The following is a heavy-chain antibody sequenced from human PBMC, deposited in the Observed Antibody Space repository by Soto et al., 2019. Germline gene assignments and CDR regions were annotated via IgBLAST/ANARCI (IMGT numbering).Heavy chain of an antibody. D-gene: IGHD3-22*01. CDR1: GGSISSGDYY. CDR2: IYYSGST. CDR3: ARGYDSSGFGYYFDY. V-gene: IGHV4-30-4*01. Sequence: TSETLSLTCTVSGGSISSGDYYWSWIRQPPGKGLEWIGYIYYSGSTYYNPSLKSRVTISVDTSKNQFSLKLSSVTAADTAVYYCARGYDSSGFGYYFDYWGQGTLVTVSS. J-gene: IGHJ4*02.